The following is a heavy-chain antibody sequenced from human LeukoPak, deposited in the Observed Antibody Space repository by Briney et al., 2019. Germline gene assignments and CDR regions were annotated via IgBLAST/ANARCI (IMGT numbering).Heavy chain of an antibody. CDR2: INPSDGST. V-gene: IGHV1-46*01. J-gene: IGHJ5*02. CDR1: GYTFTSFW. D-gene: IGHD6-13*01. Sequence: ASVKVSCKASGYTFTSFWIQWVRQAPGQGLEWMGLINPSDGSTTYTHRFQGRVTVTRDTSTSTVYKDLSSLKSEDTAVYYCTRAPRESSTMLDRWGQGTLVTVSS. CDR3: TRAPRESSTMLDR.